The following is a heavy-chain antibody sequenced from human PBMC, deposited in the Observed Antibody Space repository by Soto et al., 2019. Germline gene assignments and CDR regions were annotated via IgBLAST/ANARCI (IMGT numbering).Heavy chain of an antibody. CDR3: ARAGSTWRYFFEY. D-gene: IGHD2-2*01. CDR2: VYYSGTT. V-gene: IGHV4-59*01. CDR1: GGSINSYY. Sequence: QVQLQESGPGLVKPPETLSLTCTVSGGSINSYYWSWIRQSPGNGLEWIGYVYYSGTTYYNPSLHSRVTISVDTSKKQFSLKVRSVTAADTAIYFCARAGSTWRYFFEYWGQGSLVTVSS. J-gene: IGHJ4*02.